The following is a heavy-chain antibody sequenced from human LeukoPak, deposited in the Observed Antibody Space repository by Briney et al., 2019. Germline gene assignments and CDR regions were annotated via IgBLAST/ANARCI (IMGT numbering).Heavy chain of an antibody. J-gene: IGHJ6*02. CDR2: MNPNSGNT. CDR1: GYTFTSYD. Sequence: ASVKVSCKASGYTFTSYDINWVRQAPGQGLEWMGWMNPNSGNTGYAQKFQGRVTMTRNTSISTAYMELSSLRSEDTAVYYCARYTSSSFYYYYYGMDVWGQGTTVTVSS. D-gene: IGHD6-13*01. V-gene: IGHV1-8*01. CDR3: ARYTSSSFYYYYYGMDV.